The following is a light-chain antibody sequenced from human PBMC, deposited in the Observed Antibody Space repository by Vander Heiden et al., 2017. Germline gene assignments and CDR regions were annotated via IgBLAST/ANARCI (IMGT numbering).Light chain of an antibody. J-gene: IGKJ1*01. CDR1: QSISSW. V-gene: IGKV1-5*03. Sequence: DTQMTQSPSTLSASVGDRVTITCRASQSISSWLAWYQQKPGKAPKLLIYKASNLESGVPSRFSGSESGTEFTLTISSLQPDDFATYYCQQYNSYWTFGQGTKVEMK. CDR2: KAS. CDR3: QQYNSYWT.